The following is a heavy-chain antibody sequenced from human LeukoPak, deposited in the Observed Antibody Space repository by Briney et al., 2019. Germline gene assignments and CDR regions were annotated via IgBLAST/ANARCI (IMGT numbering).Heavy chain of an antibody. V-gene: IGHV3-30-3*01. J-gene: IGHJ4*02. CDR3: ARDLTGTTNY. Sequence: PGRSLRLSCAASGFTFSSYAMHWVRQAPGKGLEWVAVISYDGSNKYYADSVKGRFTISRDNSKNTLYLQMTSLRAEDTAVYYCARDLTGTTNYWGQGTLVTVSS. D-gene: IGHD1-7*01. CDR1: GFTFSSYA. CDR2: ISYDGSNK.